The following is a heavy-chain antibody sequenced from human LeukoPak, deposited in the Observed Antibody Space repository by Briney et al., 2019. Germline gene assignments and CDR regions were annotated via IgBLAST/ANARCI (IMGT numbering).Heavy chain of an antibody. D-gene: IGHD6-13*01. CDR1: GVSISSYY. J-gene: IGHJ3*02. V-gene: IGHV4-59*01. CDR2: IYYSGST. CDR3: ARATRAAANAFDI. Sequence: PSETLSLTCTVSGVSISSYYWSWIRQPPGKGLEWIGYIYYSGSTNHNPSLKSRVTISVDTSKNQFSLKLSSVTAADTAVYYCARATRAAANAFDIWGQGTMVTVSS.